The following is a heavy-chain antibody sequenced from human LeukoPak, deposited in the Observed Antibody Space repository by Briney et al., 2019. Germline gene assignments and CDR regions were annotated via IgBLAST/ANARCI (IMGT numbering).Heavy chain of an antibody. CDR3: VSQSYSGSDNYYFHY. Sequence: PGGSLRLSCVTSGFMFSTYAMSWVRQAPGKGLEWVSIISGSGERTYYADSVKGRFTVSRDNSKKTLYMEMKSLRVEDTAVYYCVSQSYSGSDNYYFHYWGQGTLVAVSS. CDR1: GFMFSTYA. D-gene: IGHD1-26*01. J-gene: IGHJ4*02. V-gene: IGHV3-23*01. CDR2: ISGSGERT.